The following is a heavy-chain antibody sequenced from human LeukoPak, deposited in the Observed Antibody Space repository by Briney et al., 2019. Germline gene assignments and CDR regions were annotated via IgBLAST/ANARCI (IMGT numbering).Heavy chain of an antibody. CDR1: GSTFSSYA. CDR2: ISGSGGST. V-gene: IGHV3-23*01. J-gene: IGHJ4*02. Sequence: PGGSLRLSCAASGSTFSSYAMSWVRQAPGKGLEWVSAISGSGGSTYYADSVKGRFTISRDNSKNTLYLQMNSLRAEDTAVYYCAKSVWFGVTSAPFLDYWGQGTLVTVSS. CDR3: AKSVWFGVTSAPFLDY. D-gene: IGHD3-10*01.